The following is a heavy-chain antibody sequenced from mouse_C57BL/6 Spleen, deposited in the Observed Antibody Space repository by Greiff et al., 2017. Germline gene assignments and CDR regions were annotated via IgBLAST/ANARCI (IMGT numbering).Heavy chain of an antibody. CDR3: AWCYDYEGYAMDY. CDR2: IYPGDGDT. D-gene: IGHD2-4*01. V-gene: IGHV1-82*01. CDR1: GYAFSSSW. J-gene: IGHJ4*01. Sequence: QVQLQQSGPELVKPGASVKISCKASGYAFSSSWMNWVKQRPGKGLEWIGRIYPGDGDTNYNGKFKGKATLTADKSSSTAYMQLSSLTSEDSAVCVGAWCYDYEGYAMDYWGQGTSVTVSS.